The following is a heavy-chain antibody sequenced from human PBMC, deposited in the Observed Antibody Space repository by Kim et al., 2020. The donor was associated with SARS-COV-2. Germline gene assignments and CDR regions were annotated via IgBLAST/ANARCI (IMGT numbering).Heavy chain of an antibody. J-gene: IGHJ5*02. CDR3: AKPYYDILTGYSWFDP. Sequence: KYQARVTMTRDTSTSTVYMELSSLRSEDTAVYYCAKPYYDILTGYSWFDPWGQGTLVTVSS. D-gene: IGHD3-9*01. V-gene: IGHV1-46*01.